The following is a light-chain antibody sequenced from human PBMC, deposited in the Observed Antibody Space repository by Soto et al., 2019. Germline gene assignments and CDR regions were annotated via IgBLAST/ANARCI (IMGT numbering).Light chain of an antibody. J-gene: IGLJ1*01. CDR2: LEGSGSY. V-gene: IGLV4-60*02. CDR1: SGHSSYI. CDR3: ETWDSNTHV. Sequence: QSVLTQSSSASASLGSSVKLTCTLSSGHSSYIIAWHQQQPGKAPRYLMKLEGSGSYNKGSGVPDRFSGSSSGADRYLTIAKLQFEDEAAYYCETWDSNTHVFGTGTKLTVL.